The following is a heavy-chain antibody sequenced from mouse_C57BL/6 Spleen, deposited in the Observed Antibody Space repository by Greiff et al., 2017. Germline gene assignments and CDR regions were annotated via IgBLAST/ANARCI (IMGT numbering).Heavy chain of an antibody. D-gene: IGHD1-1*01. Sequence: DVHLVESGGGLVKPGGSLKLSCAASGFTFSDYGMHWVRQAPEKGLEWVAYISSGSSTIYYADTVKGRFTISRDNAKNTLFLQMTSLRSEDTAMYYCARRYYGSSYEWYFDVWGTGTTVTVSS. CDR3: ARRYYGSSYEWYFDV. CDR2: ISSGSSTI. CDR1: GFTFSDYG. V-gene: IGHV5-17*01. J-gene: IGHJ1*03.